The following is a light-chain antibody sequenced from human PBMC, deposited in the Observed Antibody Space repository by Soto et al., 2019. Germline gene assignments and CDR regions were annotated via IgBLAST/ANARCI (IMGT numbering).Light chain of an antibody. J-gene: IGKJ1*01. CDR3: LQDYNYLSWT. V-gene: IGKV1-6*01. Sequence: AIQMTQSPSSLSASVGDRVTITCRASQGIRNDLGWYQQKPGKAPKLLIYAASSLQSGVPSRFSGSGSGTDFTLTIRSLQPEDFATYYCLQDYNYLSWTFGQGTKVEI. CDR1: QGIRND. CDR2: AAS.